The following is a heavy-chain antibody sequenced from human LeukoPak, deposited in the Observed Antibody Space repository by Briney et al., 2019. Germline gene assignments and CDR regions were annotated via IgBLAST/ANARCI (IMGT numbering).Heavy chain of an antibody. D-gene: IGHD3-22*01. Sequence: GGSLRLSCAASGFPFIGSAIHWVRQASGKGLEWVGRIRTKGNNYATGYAESVKGRFTFSRDDSKNTAYLQMNSLKIEDTAVYYCVRDSSGYYLVNWGQGTLVIVSS. V-gene: IGHV3-73*01. CDR3: VRDSSGYYLVN. CDR2: IRTKGNNYAT. CDR1: GFPFIGSA. J-gene: IGHJ4*02.